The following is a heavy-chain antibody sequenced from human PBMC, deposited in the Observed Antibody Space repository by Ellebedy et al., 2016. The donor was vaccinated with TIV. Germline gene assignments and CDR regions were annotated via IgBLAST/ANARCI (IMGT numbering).Heavy chain of an antibody. CDR2: ISTYNGNT. D-gene: IGHD5-12*01. J-gene: IGHJ4*02. CDR1: GYSFTSHG. Sequence: AASVKVSCKTSGYSFTSHGISWVRQAPGQGLEWMGWISTYNGNTRYAQKFQGRLTMTIDTSTSTAYMDLRSLRSDDTAVFYCARDEEGYRGYDEEGVFDYWGQGTLVTVSS. V-gene: IGHV1-18*04. CDR3: ARDEEGYRGYDEEGVFDY.